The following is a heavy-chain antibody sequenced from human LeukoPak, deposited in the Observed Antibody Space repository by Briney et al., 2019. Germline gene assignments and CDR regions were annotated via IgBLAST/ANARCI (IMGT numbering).Heavy chain of an antibody. V-gene: IGHV3-23*01. J-gene: IGHJ5*02. CDR1: GFTFSSYA. CDR3: AKDPGYSSGWYFST. D-gene: IGHD6-19*01. CDR2: ISGSGGST. Sequence: GGSLRLSCAASGFTFSSYAMSWVRQAPGKGLEWVSAISGSGGSTYYADSVKGRFAISRDNSKNTLYLQMNSLRAEDTVVYYCAKDPGYSSGWYFSTWGQGTLVTVSS.